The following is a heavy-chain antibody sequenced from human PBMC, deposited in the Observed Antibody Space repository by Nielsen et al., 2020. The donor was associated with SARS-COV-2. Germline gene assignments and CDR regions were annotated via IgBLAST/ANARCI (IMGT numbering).Heavy chain of an antibody. V-gene: IGHV3-53*01. D-gene: IGHD1-14*01. CDR1: GFTVSSNY. J-gene: IGHJ4*02. CDR2: IYSGGST. CDR3: ARVLRGTLDY. Sequence: GGSLRLSCAASGFTVSSNYLSWVRQAPGKGLEWVSLIYSGGSTHYADSVKGRSTISRDNSKNTLYLQMNSLRAEDTAVYYCARVLRGTLDYWGQGTLVTVSS.